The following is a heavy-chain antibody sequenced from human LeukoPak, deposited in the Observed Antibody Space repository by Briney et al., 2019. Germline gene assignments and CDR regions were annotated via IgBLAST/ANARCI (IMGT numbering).Heavy chain of an antibody. CDR2: IYNSGST. J-gene: IGHJ5*02. Sequence: SETLSLTCTVSGGSISSYYWSWIRQPAGKGLEWVGSIYNSGSTYYNPSFKSRVILSLDTSKNQFSLRLTSVTAANTAVYYCARDTGQYTPGTPGFTRFDPWGQGTLVTVSS. CDR3: ARDTGQYTPGTPGFTRFDP. CDR1: GGSISSYY. V-gene: IGHV4-4*07. D-gene: IGHD2-15*01.